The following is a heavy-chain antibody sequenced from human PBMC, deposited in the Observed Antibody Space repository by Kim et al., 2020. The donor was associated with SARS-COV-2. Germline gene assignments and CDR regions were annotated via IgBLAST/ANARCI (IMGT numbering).Heavy chain of an antibody. CDR1: GFTFSSYW. J-gene: IGHJ6*02. D-gene: IGHD3-9*01. Sequence: GGSLRLSCAASGFTFSSYWMSWVRQAPGKGLEWVANIKRDGSGKYYVDSVKGRFTISRDNAKNSLYLQMNSLRAEDTAVYYCAREGTGYYNYYYYYYGMDVWGQGTTVTVSS. V-gene: IGHV3-7*03. CDR2: IKRDGSGK. CDR3: AREGTGYYNYYYYYYGMDV.